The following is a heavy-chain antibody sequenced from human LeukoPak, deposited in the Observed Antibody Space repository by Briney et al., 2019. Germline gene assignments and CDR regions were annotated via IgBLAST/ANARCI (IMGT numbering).Heavy chain of an antibody. CDR3: ARGSSENWFDP. J-gene: IGHJ5*02. V-gene: IGHV4-39*01. CDR2: IYYSGNT. Sequence: PSETLSLTCTVSGGSISSSSYYWGWIRQPPGKGLEWIGTIYYSGNTYYNPSLKSRVTISVDTSKNQFSLKVSSVTAADTAVYYCARGSSENWFDPWGQGTLVTVSS. CDR1: GGSISSSSYY.